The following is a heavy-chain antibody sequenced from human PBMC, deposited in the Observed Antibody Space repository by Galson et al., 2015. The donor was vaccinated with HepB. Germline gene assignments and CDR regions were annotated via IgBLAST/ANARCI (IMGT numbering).Heavy chain of an antibody. V-gene: IGHV3-30*02. CDR3: AKDPHLRYSSGWYYFDY. CDR2: IRYDGSNK. J-gene: IGHJ4*02. Sequence: SLRLSCAASGFTFSSYGMHWVRQAPGKGLEWVAFIRYDGSNKYYADSVKGRFTISRDNSKNTLYLQMNSLRAEDTAVYYCAKDPHLRYSSGWYYFDYWGQGTLVTVSS. D-gene: IGHD6-19*01. CDR1: GFTFSSYG.